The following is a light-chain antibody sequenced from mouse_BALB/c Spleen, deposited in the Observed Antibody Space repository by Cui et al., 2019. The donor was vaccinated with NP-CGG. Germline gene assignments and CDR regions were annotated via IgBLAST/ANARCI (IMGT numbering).Light chain of an antibody. CDR1: TGAVITSNY. Sequence: QPVVTQESAITTSPGETVTLTCRSSTGAVITSNYANWVQEKPDHLFTGLIGGTNNRVPGVPARFSGSLIGDKAALTITGAQTEDEAIYFCALWYSNHWVFGGGTKLTVL. V-gene: IGLV1*01. CDR3: ALWYSNHWV. J-gene: IGLJ1*01. CDR2: GTN.